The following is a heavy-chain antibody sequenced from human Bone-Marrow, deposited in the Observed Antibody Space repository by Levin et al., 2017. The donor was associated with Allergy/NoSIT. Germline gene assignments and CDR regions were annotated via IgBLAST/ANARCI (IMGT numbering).Heavy chain of an antibody. Sequence: ASVKVSCKTSGYTFTDYLLHWVRQAPGQGLEWMGYISPNSGATNYDQRFQGRVTMTRDTSIDTAYMELSRLTSDDTAVYYCARVAEEGPWGQGTLVTVSS. CDR1: GYTFTDYL. J-gene: IGHJ5*02. CDR2: ISPNSGAT. CDR3: ARVAEEGP. V-gene: IGHV1-2*02.